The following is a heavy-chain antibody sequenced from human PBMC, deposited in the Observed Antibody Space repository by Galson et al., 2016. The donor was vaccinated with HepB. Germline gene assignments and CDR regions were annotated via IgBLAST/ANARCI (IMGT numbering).Heavy chain of an antibody. V-gene: IGHV5-51*01. J-gene: IGHJ4*02. Sequence: QSGAEVKKPGESLKISCKGEGYVFSSYWIAWVRQTPDKGLEWMGLFYPGDSEISYSPSFQGQVTFSADKSSNTAYMQWSSLKASDTAIYYCARLVSSRSPYDYWGQGTLVTVSS. CDR2: FYPGDSEI. D-gene: IGHD3-22*01. CDR3: ARLVSSRSPYDY. CDR1: GYVFSSYW.